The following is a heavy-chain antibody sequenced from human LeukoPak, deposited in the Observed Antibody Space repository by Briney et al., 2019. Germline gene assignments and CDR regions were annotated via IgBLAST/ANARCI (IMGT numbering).Heavy chain of an antibody. V-gene: IGHV3-66*01. CDR2: FYSGGST. J-gene: IGHJ4*02. CDR3: ARGRGDSGYDESYPFDY. D-gene: IGHD5-12*01. CDR1: GFAVSSNY. Sequence: GGSLRLSCAASGFAVSSNYMDWVRQAPGKGLEWLSVFYSGGSTDYADSVKGRFTMSRDNSKNTLYLQMNSLRAEDTAVYYCARGRGDSGYDESYPFDYWGQGTLVTVSS.